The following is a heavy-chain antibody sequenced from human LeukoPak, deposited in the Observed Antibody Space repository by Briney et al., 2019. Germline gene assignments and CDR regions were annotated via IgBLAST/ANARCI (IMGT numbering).Heavy chain of an antibody. CDR3: AELGITMIGGV. CDR2: ISGSGGGT. J-gene: IGHJ6*04. Sequence: GGSLRLSCAASEFPFSSYGMTWVRQAPGKGLEWVSGISGSGGGTYYADSVRGRFSISRDNSKNTLHLQMNSLRAEDTAVYYCAELGITMIGGVWGKETTVTISS. D-gene: IGHD3-10*02. CDR1: EFPFSSYG. V-gene: IGHV3-23*01.